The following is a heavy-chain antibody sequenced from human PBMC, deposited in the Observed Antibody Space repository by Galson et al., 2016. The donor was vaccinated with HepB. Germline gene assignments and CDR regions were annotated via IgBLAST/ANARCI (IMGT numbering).Heavy chain of an antibody. CDR1: GGSISSNW. CDR2: IYPSGSS. CDR3: ARGVAAAGHFDY. V-gene: IGHV4-4*02. J-gene: IGHJ4*02. D-gene: IGHD6-13*01. Sequence: SETLSLTCAVSGGSISSNWWSWVRQPPGKGLEWIGEIYPSGSSNYHPSLKRRVTISVDKSKNQVPLKLNSVTAADTAVYYCARGVAAAGHFDYWGQGTLVTVSS.